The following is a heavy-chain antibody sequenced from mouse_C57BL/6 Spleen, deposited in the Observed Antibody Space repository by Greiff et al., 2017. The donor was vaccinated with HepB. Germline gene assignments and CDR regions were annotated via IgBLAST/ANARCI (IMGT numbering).Heavy chain of an antibody. CDR1: GYSITSGYY. CDR3: AREGSWDWFAY. V-gene: IGHV3-6*01. Sequence: EVHLVESGPGLVKPSQSLSLTCSVTGYSITSGYYWNWIRQFPGNKLEWMGYISYDGSNNYNPSLKNRISITRDTSKNQFFLKLNSVTTEDTATYYCAREGSWDWFAYWGQGTLVTVSA. J-gene: IGHJ3*01. D-gene: IGHD4-1*01. CDR2: ISYDGSN.